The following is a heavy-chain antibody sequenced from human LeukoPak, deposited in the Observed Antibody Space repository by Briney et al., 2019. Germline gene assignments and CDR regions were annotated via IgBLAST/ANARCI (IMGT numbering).Heavy chain of an antibody. J-gene: IGHJ4*02. CDR3: AKDMAYGSGSLDC. Sequence: GGSLRLSCAASGFTFDDYAMHWVRQAPGKGLEWVSGISWNSGSIGYADSVKGRFTISRDNAKNSLYLQMNSLRAEDTALYYCAKDMAYGSGSLDCWGQGTLVTVSS. CDR1: GFTFDDYA. D-gene: IGHD3-10*01. V-gene: IGHV3-9*01. CDR2: ISWNSGSI.